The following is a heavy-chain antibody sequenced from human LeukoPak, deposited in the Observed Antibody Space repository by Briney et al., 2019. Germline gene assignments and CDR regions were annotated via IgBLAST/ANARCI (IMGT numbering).Heavy chain of an antibody. Sequence: PSETLSLTCAVCGGSFSGYYWSWIRQPPGKGLEWIGEINHSGSTNYNPSLKSRVTISVDTSKNQFSLKLSSVTAADTAVYYCARGPVTKYWGQGTLVTVSS. D-gene: IGHD4-17*01. V-gene: IGHV4-34*01. CDR3: ARGPVTKY. CDR1: GGSFSGYY. J-gene: IGHJ4*02. CDR2: INHSGST.